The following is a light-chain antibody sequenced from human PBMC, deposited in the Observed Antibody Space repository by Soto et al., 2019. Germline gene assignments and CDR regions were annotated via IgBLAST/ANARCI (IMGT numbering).Light chain of an antibody. J-gene: IGKJ3*01. CDR1: QSISSDY. Sequence: EVVLTQSPDTLSLSPGERATLSCRASQSISSDYVDWYQQKPGQAPRLLIYVASSRATGIPARFSGSGSGPDFTLTINSLEPEDFAVYYCQHYGNSSPSVTFGPGTKVDIE. CDR3: QHYGNSSPSVT. CDR2: VAS. V-gene: IGKV3-20*01.